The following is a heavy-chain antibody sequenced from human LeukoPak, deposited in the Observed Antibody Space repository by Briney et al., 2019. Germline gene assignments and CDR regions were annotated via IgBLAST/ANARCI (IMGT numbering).Heavy chain of an antibody. V-gene: IGHV4-34*01. J-gene: IGHJ4*02. D-gene: IGHD3-22*01. CDR1: GGSFSGYY. CDR2: INHSGST. CDR3: ARGRWASSGYHIDY. Sequence: SETLSLTCAVYGGSFSGYYWSWIRQPPGKGLEWIGEINHSGSTNYNPSLKSRVTISVDTSKNQFSLKLSSVTAADTAVYYCARGRWASSGYHIDYWGQGTLVTVSS.